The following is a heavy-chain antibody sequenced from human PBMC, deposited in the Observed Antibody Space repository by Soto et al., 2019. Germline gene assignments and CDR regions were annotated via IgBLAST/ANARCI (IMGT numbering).Heavy chain of an antibody. CDR1: GGSVESSSC. J-gene: IGHJ6*02. V-gene: IGHV4-4*02. Sequence: QVRLKESGPGLVKPSGTLSLTCAVSGGSVESSSCWSWVRQAPGKGLEWIGEIYHSGTFNYNPSLASRVSVSVDKSPNPFSLNLNSVTAADTAVYYCVRSVPAATWAYNGMDVWGQGTTVTVSS. D-gene: IGHD2-15*01. CDR3: VRSVPAATWAYNGMDV. CDR2: IYHSGTF.